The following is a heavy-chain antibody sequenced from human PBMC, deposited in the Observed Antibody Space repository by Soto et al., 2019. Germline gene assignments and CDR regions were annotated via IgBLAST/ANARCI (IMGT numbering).Heavy chain of an antibody. CDR2: INPNSGGT. CDR3: ARGCSSTSCYSLYGMDV. D-gene: IGHD2-2*01. V-gene: IGHV1-2*04. J-gene: IGHJ6*02. Sequence: SVKVSCKASGYTFTGYYMHWVRQAPGQGFERMGWINPNSGGTNYAQKFQGWVTMTRDTSISTAYMEVSRLRSDDTAVYYCARGCSSTSCYSLYGMDVWGQGTTVTVSS. CDR1: GYTFTGYY.